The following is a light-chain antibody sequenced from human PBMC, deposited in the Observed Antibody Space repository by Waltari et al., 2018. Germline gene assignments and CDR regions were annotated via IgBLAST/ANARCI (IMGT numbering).Light chain of an antibody. V-gene: IGLV2-14*01. Sequence: QSALTQPASVSGSPGQSITISCTGTSSDVGSYNYVSWYQQHPGKAPKLMIYEVSHRPSGVSNRFSGSKSGNTASLTISALQAEDEADYYCSSFTGSDTHVFGTGTKFTVL. J-gene: IGLJ1*01. CDR3: SSFTGSDTHV. CDR2: EVS. CDR1: SSDVGSYNY.